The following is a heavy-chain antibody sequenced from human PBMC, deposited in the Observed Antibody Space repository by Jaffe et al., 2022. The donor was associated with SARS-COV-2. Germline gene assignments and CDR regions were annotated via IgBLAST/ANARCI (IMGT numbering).Heavy chain of an antibody. J-gene: IGHJ3*02. Sequence: QVQLQESGPGLVKPSQTLSLTCTVSGGSISSGGYYWSWIRQHPGKGLEWIGYIYYSGSTYYNPSLKSRVTISVDTSKNQFSLKLSSVTAADTAVYYCARAPYVVVVVAAIAFDIWGQGTMVTVSS. V-gene: IGHV4-31*03. CDR3: ARAPYVVVVVAAIAFDI. CDR1: GGSISSGGYY. D-gene: IGHD2-15*01. CDR2: IYYSGST.